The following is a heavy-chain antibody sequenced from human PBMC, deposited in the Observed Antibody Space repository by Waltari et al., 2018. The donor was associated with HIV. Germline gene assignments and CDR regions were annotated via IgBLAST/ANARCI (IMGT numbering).Heavy chain of an antibody. CDR2: MNPKTGNT. CDR1: GYPFSDND. CDR3: ARQGAGDYGDYLFDY. J-gene: IGHJ4*02. D-gene: IGHD4-17*01. V-gene: IGHV1-8*01. Sequence: QVQLVQSGTEVKEPGASLKVSCKASGYPFSDNDINWVRQAPGQGLEWMGWMNPKTGNTGFAQTLHGRVILTRDASMNTAYMELNNLTSGDTAVYYCARQGAGDYGDYLFDYWGQGTLLTVSS.